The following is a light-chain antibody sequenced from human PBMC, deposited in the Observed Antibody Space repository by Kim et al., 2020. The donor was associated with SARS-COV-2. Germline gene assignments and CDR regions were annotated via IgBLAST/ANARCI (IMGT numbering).Light chain of an antibody. CDR2: HAF. V-gene: IGKV3D-15*01. CDR3: QQYNDWPLT. J-gene: IGKJ4*01. CDR1: QSIGTD. Sequence: LSPGERATLACTASQSIGTDLAWYQHKPGQAPRLLIYHAFTRATGIPARISGSGSGTEFTLTIRSLQSEDFAVYYCQQYNDWPLTFGGGTKVDIK.